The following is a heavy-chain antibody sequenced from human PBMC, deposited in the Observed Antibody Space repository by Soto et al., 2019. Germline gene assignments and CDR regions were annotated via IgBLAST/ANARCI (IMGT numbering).Heavy chain of an antibody. CDR2: INSDGST. V-gene: IGHV3-74*01. CDR3: ARGLYREYGHDS. CDR1: GFTFGNFW. Sequence: EVQLVESGGGLVQPGGSLRLSCAASGFTFGNFWMHWVRQAPGKGLVWVSRINSDGSTSYADFVKGRLTISRDNAKNTVYLQMNSLRAEDTAVYYCARGLYREYGHDSWGQGAQVTVSS. J-gene: IGHJ5*01. D-gene: IGHD3-10*01.